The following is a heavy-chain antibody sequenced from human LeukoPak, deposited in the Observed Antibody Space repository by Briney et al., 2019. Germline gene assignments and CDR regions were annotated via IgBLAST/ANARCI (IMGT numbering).Heavy chain of an antibody. V-gene: IGHV1-18*01. D-gene: IGHD2-2*01. J-gene: IGHJ6*03. CDR1: GYTFTSYG. CDR2: ISAYNGNT. CDR3: ARGPEARYCSSTSCFDYYYYYMDV. Sequence: ASVKVSCKASGYTFTSYGISWVRQAPGQGLEWMGWISAYNGNTNCAQKLQGRVTMTTDTSTSTAYMELRSLRSDDTAVYYCARGPEARYCSSTSCFDYYYYYMDVWGKGTTVTVSS.